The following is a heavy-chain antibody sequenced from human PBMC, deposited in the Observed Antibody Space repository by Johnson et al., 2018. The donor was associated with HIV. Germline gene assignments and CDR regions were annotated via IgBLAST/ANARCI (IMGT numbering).Heavy chain of an antibody. CDR1: GFTVGSVY. J-gene: IGHJ3*02. CDR3: TRRYAEIAVADWAVDI. Sequence: VQLVESGGNLVQPGGSLRLTCAASGFTVGSVYMSWVRQAPGKGLEWVSVTDSGGTTYYADSVKGRFTISSDDSKNTAYLQMNSLKTKDTAVYYCTRRYAEIAVADWAVDIWGQGTMVTVSP. D-gene: IGHD6-13*01. V-gene: IGHV3-53*01. CDR2: TDSGGTT.